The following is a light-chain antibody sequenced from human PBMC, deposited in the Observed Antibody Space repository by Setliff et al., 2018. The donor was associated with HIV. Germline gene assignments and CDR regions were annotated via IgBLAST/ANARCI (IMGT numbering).Light chain of an antibody. CDR3: QSYDSSLSGSYV. CDR1: SSNIGAGYD. J-gene: IGLJ1*01. V-gene: IGLV1-40*01. CDR2: PNS. Sequence: QSALTQPPSVSGAPGQRVTISCTGSSSNIGAGYDVHWYQQLPGTVPRLLIYPNSNRPSGVPDRFSGSKSGTSASLAITGLQAEDEADYYCQSYDSSLSGSYVFGTGTKVTVL.